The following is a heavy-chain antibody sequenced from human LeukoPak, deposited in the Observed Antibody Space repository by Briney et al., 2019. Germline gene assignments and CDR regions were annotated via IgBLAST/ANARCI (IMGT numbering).Heavy chain of an antibody. CDR1: GYTFTGYY. J-gene: IGHJ5*02. CDR2: INPNSGGT. CDR3: ARRYCSSTSCYGDPWFDP. Sequence: ASVTVSCKASGYTFTGYYMHWVRQAPGQGLEWMGWINPNSGGTKYAQKLQGRVTMTRDTSISTAYMELSRLRSDDTAVYYCARRYCSSTSCYGDPWFDPWGQGTLVTVSS. V-gene: IGHV1-2*02. D-gene: IGHD2-2*01.